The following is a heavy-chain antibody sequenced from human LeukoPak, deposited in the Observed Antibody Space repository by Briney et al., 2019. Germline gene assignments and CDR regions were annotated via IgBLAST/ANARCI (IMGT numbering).Heavy chain of an antibody. CDR3: ARGLTTVSSYNWFDP. CDR2: INHSGST. V-gene: IGHV4-34*01. Sequence: SETLSLTCAVYGGSFSGYYWSWIRQPPGKGLEWIGEINHSGSTNYNPSLKSRVTISVDTSKNQFSLKLSSVTAANTAVYYCARGLTTVSSYNWFDPWGQGTLVTVSS. D-gene: IGHD4-11*01. CDR1: GGSFSGYY. J-gene: IGHJ5*02.